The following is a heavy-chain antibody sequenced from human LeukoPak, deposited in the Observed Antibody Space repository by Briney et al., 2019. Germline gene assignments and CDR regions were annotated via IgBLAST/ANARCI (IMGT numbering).Heavy chain of an antibody. CDR3: AKGNNGDYDY. V-gene: IGHV3-23*01. J-gene: IGHJ4*02. Sequence: GGSLRLSCAASGFNFSSYSMNWVRQAPGKGLEWVSTISGSGSGTYYADSVKGRFIISRDNSDNTLFLQMNRLRDEDTAVYYCAKGNNGDYDYWGQGTVVTVSS. CDR2: ISGSGSGT. D-gene: IGHD4-17*01. CDR1: GFNFSSYS.